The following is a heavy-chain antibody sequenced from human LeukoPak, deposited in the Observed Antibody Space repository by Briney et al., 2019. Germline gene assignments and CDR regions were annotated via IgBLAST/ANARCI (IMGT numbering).Heavy chain of an antibody. V-gene: IGHV1-69*13. CDR1: GGTFSSYA. CDR3: ARDPFGEQVDAFDI. CDR2: IIPIFGTA. Sequence: ASVKVSCKASGGTFSSYAISWVRQAPGQGLEWMGGIIPIFGTANYAQKFQGRVTITADESTSTAYMELSSLRSEDTAVYYCARDPFGEQVDAFDIWGQGTMVTVSS. D-gene: IGHD3-10*01. J-gene: IGHJ3*02.